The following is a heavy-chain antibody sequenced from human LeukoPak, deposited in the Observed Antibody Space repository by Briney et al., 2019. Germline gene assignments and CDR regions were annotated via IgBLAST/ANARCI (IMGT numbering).Heavy chain of an antibody. V-gene: IGHV4-59*01. CDR3: ARLPGYCSSTSCYVSYYGMDV. J-gene: IGHJ6*02. CDR1: GGSISSYY. CDR2: IYYSGST. Sequence: SETLSLTCTVSGGSISSYYWSWIRQPPGKGLEWIGYIYYSGSTNYNPSLKSQVTISVDTSKNQFSLKLSSVTAADTAVYYCARLPGYCSSTSCYVSYYGMDVWGQGTTVTVSS. D-gene: IGHD2-2*01.